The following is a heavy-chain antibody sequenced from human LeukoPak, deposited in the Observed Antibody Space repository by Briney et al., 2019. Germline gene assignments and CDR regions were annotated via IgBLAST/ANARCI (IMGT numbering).Heavy chain of an antibody. CDR1: GFTFSNFA. J-gene: IGHJ4*02. D-gene: IGHD2-15*01. CDR2: ISGSGGST. Sequence: GGSLRLSCAASGFTFSNFAMSWVRQAPGKGLEWVTSISGSGGSTYYADSVKGRFTISRDSSKNTLYLQMNSLRVEDTAVYYCATHFPYCSSGSCSYFDYWGQGTLVTVSS. V-gene: IGHV3-23*01. CDR3: ATHFPYCSSGSCSYFDY.